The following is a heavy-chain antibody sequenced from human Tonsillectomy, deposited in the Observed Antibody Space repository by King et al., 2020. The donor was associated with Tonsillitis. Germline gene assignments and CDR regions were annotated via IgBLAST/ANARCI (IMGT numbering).Heavy chain of an antibody. D-gene: IGHD3/OR15-3a*01. J-gene: IGHJ3*02. CDR1: GYTFTGYY. CDR3: ARGPPHMIFGVVIPRGDAFDI. V-gene: IGHV1-2*04. Sequence: VQLVESGAEVKKPGASVKVSCKASGYTFTGYYMHWVRQAPGQGLEWMGWINPNSGGTNYAQKFQGWVTMTRDTSISTAYMELSRLRSDDTAVYYCARGPPHMIFGVVIPRGDAFDIWGQGTMVTVSS. CDR2: INPNSGGT.